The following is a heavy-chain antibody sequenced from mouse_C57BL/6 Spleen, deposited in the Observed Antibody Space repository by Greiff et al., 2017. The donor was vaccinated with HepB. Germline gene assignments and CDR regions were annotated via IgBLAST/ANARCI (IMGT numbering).Heavy chain of an antibody. D-gene: IGHD2-3*01. CDR1: GYTFTDYY. CDR3: ARNGGDGYYP. J-gene: IGHJ2*01. Sequence: EVQVVESGPVLVKPGASVKMSCKASGYTFTDYYMNWVKQSHGKSLEWIGVINPYNGGTSYNQKFKGKATLTVAKSSSTAYMELNSLTSEDSAVYYCARNGGDGYYPWGQRTTLTVSS. CDR2: INPYNGGT. V-gene: IGHV1-19*01.